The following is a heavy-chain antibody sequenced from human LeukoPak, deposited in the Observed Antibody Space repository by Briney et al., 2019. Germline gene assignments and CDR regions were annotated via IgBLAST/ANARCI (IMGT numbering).Heavy chain of an antibody. CDR2: ISSSSSYI. D-gene: IGHD6-13*01. CDR1: GFTFSSYS. CDR3: AGQGIAAAGFDY. Sequence: PGGSLRLSCAASGFTFSSYSMNWVRQAPGKGLEWVSSISSSSSYIYYADSVKGRFTISRDNAKNSLYLQMNSLRAEDTAVYYCAGQGIAAAGFDYWGQGTLVTVSS. V-gene: IGHV3-21*01. J-gene: IGHJ4*02.